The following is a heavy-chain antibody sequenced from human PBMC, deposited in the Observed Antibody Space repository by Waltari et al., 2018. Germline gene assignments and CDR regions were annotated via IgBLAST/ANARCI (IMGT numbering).Heavy chain of an antibody. J-gene: IGHJ4*02. CDR2: LYHSGST. CDR1: GGPISSSNW. V-gene: IGHV4-4*02. CDR3: ASPGYSSGPLPL. D-gene: IGHD6-19*01. Sequence: QVQLQESGPGLVKPSGTLSLTCAVSGGPISSSNWWRWVRQPPGKGLEWMGELYHSGSTNYNPSLKSRVIISVDKSKKQFSLKLSSVTAADTAVYYCASPGYSSGPLPLWGQGTLVTVSS.